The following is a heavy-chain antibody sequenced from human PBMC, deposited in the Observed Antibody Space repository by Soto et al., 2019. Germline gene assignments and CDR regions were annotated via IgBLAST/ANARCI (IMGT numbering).Heavy chain of an antibody. D-gene: IGHD2-21*02. V-gene: IGHV4-34*01. Sequence: QVQLQQWGAGLLKPSETLSLTCAVYGGSFSGYYWSWIRQPPGKGLEWIGEINHSGSTNYNPSLKSRVTISVDTSKNQFSLKLSSVTAADTAVYYCARLPEGDYCGGVCYLSMRDYWGQGTLVTVSS. CDR3: ARLPEGDYCGGVCYLSMRDY. CDR1: GGSFSGYY. CDR2: INHSGST. J-gene: IGHJ4*02.